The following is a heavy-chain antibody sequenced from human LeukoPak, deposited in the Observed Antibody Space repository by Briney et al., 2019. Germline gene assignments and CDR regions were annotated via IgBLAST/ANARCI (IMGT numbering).Heavy chain of an antibody. Sequence: PSDTLSLTCTVSGGSISSYYWSWIRQPPGKGLEWIGYIYYSGSTNYNPSLKSRVTISVDTSKNQFSLKLSSVTAADTAVYYCASNHPYYYDSSGPQFDYWGQGTLVTVSS. CDR1: GGSISSYY. J-gene: IGHJ4*02. D-gene: IGHD3-22*01. V-gene: IGHV4-59*07. CDR2: IYYSGST. CDR3: ASNHPYYYDSSGPQFDY.